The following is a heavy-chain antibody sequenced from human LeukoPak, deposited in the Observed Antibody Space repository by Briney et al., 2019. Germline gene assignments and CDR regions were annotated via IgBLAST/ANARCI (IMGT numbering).Heavy chain of an antibody. Sequence: QSGGSLRLSCAASGFTFSSYWMSWVRQAPGKGLEWVANIKQDGSEKYYVDSVKGRFTISRDNAKNSLYLQMNSLRAEDTAVYYCARGPKYISATGPYYFDYWGQGTPVTVSS. CDR1: GFTFSSYW. J-gene: IGHJ4*02. D-gene: IGHD6-13*01. CDR3: ARGPKYISATGPYYFDY. CDR2: IKQDGSEK. V-gene: IGHV3-7*01.